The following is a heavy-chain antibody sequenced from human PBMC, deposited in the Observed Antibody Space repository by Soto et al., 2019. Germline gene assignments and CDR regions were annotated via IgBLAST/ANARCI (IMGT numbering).Heavy chain of an antibody. Sequence: GGALRLSCAASGFTFSNYWMHWVRQAPGKGLVWVSRINSDGSSTSYADSVKGRFTISRDNAKNTLYLQMNSLRAEDTAVYYCGREETYALLGYFDYWGQGTLVTVSS. CDR2: INSDGSST. J-gene: IGHJ4*02. CDR3: GREETYALLGYFDY. D-gene: IGHD2-2*01. V-gene: IGHV3-74*01. CDR1: GFTFSNYW.